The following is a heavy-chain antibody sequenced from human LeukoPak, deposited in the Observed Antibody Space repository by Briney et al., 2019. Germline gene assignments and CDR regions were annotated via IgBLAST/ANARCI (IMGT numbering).Heavy chain of an antibody. CDR2: IYYSGST. J-gene: IGHJ6*02. Sequence: PSQTLSLTCTVSGGSISSGGYYWSWIRQHPGKGLEWIGYIYYSGSTYYNPSLKSRVTRSVDTSKNQFSLKLSSVTAADTAVYYCARKTYYDFWSGYYSYYYGMDVWGQGTTVTVSS. CDR3: ARKTYYDFWSGYYSYYYGMDV. V-gene: IGHV4-31*03. D-gene: IGHD3-3*01. CDR1: GGSISSGGYY.